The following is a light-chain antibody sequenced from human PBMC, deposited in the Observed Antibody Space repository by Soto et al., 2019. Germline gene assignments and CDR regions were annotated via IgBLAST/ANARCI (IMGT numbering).Light chain of an antibody. J-gene: IGLJ2*01. CDR3: SSYTSSSTLGV. CDR1: SSDVGGYNY. V-gene: IGLV2-14*01. Sequence: QSALTQPASVSGSPGQPITISCTGTSSDVGGYNYVSWYQQHPVKAPKLMIYDVSNRPSGVSNRFSGSKSGNTASLTISGLQAEDEADYYCSSYTSSSTLGVFGGGTKLTVL. CDR2: DVS.